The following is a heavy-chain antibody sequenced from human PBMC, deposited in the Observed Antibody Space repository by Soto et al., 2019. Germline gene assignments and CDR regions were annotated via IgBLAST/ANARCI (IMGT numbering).Heavy chain of an antibody. CDR1: GGSISSGGYY. V-gene: IGHV4-31*03. Sequence: SETLSLTCTVSGGSISSGGYYWSWIRQHPWKGLEWIGYIYYSGSTYYNPSLKSRVTISVDTSKNQFSLKLSSVTAADTAVYYCARDRRYCGGDCSDDAFDIWGQGXMVTV. CDR2: IYYSGST. J-gene: IGHJ3*02. CDR3: ARDRRYCGGDCSDDAFDI. D-gene: IGHD2-21*02.